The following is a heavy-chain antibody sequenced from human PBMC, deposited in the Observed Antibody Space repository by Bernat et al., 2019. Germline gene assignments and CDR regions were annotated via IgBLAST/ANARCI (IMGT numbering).Heavy chain of an antibody. Sequence: EVQLVESGGDLVQPGGSLRLSCAASGFTFSSYWMNWVRQAPGKGLEWVANIKQDGIEKYYVDSVKGRFTISRDNPKTSLYLQMNSLRAEDTAVYYCARGYCSSTSCYSSIFDYWGQGTLVTVSS. CDR2: IKQDGIEK. J-gene: IGHJ4*02. CDR1: GFTFSSYW. D-gene: IGHD2-2*01. V-gene: IGHV3-7*03. CDR3: ARGYCSSTSCYSSIFDY.